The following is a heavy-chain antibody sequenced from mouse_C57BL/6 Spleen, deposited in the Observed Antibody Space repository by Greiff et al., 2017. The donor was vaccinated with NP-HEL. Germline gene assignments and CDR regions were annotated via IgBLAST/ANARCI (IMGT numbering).Heavy chain of an antibody. CDR1: GFTFTDYY. CDR3: ARSPRNWYFDV. V-gene: IGHV7-3*01. J-gene: IGHJ1*03. CDR2: IRNKANGYTT. Sequence: EVQGVESGGGLVQPGGSLSLSCAASGFTFTDYYMSWVRQPPGKALEWLGFIRNKANGYTTEYSASVKGRFTISRDNSQSILYLQMNALRAEDSATYYCARSPRNWYFDVWGTGTTVTVSS.